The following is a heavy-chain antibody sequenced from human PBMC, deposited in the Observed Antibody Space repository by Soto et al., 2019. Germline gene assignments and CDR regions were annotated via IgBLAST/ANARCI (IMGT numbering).Heavy chain of an antibody. CDR1: GGTFSSYA. Sequence: QVQLVQSGAEVRQPASSVKVSCKTSGGTFSSYAISWVRQAPGQGLEWMGGIVPIGDTSAYAQKFQGRATITADESTSTAYMELSSLRSDDTAIYYCVRVVAIPGYPDNWGQGTLVTVSS. CDR2: IVPIGDTS. V-gene: IGHV1-69*12. D-gene: IGHD5-12*01. J-gene: IGHJ4*02. CDR3: VRVVAIPGYPDN.